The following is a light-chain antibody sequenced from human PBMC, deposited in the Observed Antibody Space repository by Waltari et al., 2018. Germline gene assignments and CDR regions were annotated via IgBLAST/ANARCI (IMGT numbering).Light chain of an antibody. J-gene: IGLJ3*02. CDR1: ISNIVAEV. Sequence: QSVLTQPPSASGTPGQRVTITGAGSISNIVAEVVNWYQVLPGTAPKLLLYITNQRPSGVPERFSGSKSGTSASLAISGLQSEDEADYYCATWDYSLDGQVFGGGTKLTVL. CDR2: ITN. V-gene: IGLV1-44*01. CDR3: ATWDYSLDGQV.